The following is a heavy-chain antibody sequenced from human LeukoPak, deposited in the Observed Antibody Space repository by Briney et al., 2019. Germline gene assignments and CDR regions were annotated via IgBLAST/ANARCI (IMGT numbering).Heavy chain of an antibody. Sequence: PGGSLRLSCAASGFTLSSYWMHSVRQAPGKGLVWVSRINSDGSSTTYADSVKGRFTISRDNAKNTLYLQMNSLRAEDTAVYHCARGSQRGAAANYYGMDVWGQGTTVTVSS. CDR3: ARGSQRGAAANYYGMDV. CDR2: INSDGSST. CDR1: GFTLSSYW. V-gene: IGHV3-74*01. D-gene: IGHD2-2*01. J-gene: IGHJ6*02.